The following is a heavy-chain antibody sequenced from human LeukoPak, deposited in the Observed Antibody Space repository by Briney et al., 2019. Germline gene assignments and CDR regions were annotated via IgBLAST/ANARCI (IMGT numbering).Heavy chain of an antibody. D-gene: IGHD6-19*01. CDR2: INPSGGST. CDR3: AREGNRAVAGTAFDP. Sequence: GASVKVSCKASGYTFTSYYMHWVRQAPGQGLEWMGIINPSGGSTSYAQKFQGRVTMTRDMSTSTVYMELSSLRSEDTAVYYCAREGNRAVAGTAFDPWGQGTLVTVSS. CDR1: GYTFTSYY. J-gene: IGHJ5*02. V-gene: IGHV1-46*01.